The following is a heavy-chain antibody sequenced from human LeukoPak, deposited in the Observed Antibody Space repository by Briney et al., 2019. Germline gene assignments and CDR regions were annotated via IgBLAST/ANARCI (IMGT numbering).Heavy chain of an antibody. CDR3: ARDLWRGFDY. D-gene: IGHD3-3*01. V-gene: IGHV3-21*01. J-gene: IGHJ4*02. Sequence: GGSLRLSCAASGFTFSSYSMNWVRQAPGKGLEWVSSISSSSSYIYYADSVKGRFTISRDNAKSSLDLQMNSLRAEDTAVYYCARDLWRGFDYWGQGTLVTVSS. CDR2: ISSSSSYI. CDR1: GFTFSSYS.